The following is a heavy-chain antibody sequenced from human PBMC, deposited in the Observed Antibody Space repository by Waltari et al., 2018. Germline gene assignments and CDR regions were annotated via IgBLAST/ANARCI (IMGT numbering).Heavy chain of an antibody. V-gene: IGHV1-69*01. CDR3: AASEGEVAYCGGDCLYYNWFDP. Sequence: QVQLVQSGAEVKKPGSSVKVSCKASGGTFSSYAISWVRQAPGQGLEWMGGIIPIFGTANYAQKFQGRVTITADESTSTAYMELSSLRSEDTAVYYCAASEGEVAYCGGDCLYYNWFDPWGQGTLVTVSS. D-gene: IGHD2-21*02. J-gene: IGHJ5*02. CDR1: GGTFSSYA. CDR2: IIPIFGTA.